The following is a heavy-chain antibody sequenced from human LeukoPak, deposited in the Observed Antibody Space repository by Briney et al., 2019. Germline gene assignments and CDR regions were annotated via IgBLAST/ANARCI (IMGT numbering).Heavy chain of an antibody. J-gene: IGHJ6*02. CDR2: IIPIFGTA. CDR1: GGTFSSYA. Sequence: SVKVSCKASGGTFSSYAISWVRQAPGQGLEWMGGIIPIFGTANYAQKFQGRVTITADESTGTAYMELSSLRSEDTAVYYCARGYCSSTSCYEKILNYYYYGMDVWGQGTTVTVSS. D-gene: IGHD2-2*01. V-gene: IGHV1-69*13. CDR3: ARGYCSSTSCYEKILNYYYYGMDV.